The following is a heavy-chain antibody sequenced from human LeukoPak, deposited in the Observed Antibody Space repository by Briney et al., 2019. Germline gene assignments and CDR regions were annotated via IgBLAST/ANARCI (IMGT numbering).Heavy chain of an antibody. J-gene: IGHJ4*02. CDR3: ARVETYYYDSSGYRDVDY. CDR2: INSDGSST. D-gene: IGHD3-22*01. CDR1: GFTFSSYW. V-gene: IGHV3-74*01. Sequence: PGGSLRLSCAASGFTFSSYWMHWVRQAPGKGLVWVSRINSDGSSTSYADSVKGRFTISRDNAKNTLYLQMNSLRAEDTAVYYCARVETYYYDSSGYRDVDYWGQGTLVTVSS.